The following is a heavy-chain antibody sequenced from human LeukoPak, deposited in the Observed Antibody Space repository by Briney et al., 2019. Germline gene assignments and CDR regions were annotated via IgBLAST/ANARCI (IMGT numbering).Heavy chain of an antibody. Sequence: GTLRLSCAASGFTFNTYGMSWVRQAPGKGLEWVSGISGSGGATYYADSVKGRLTISRDDPHNTLYLQMNSLRAEDTAVYYCAKDRDGYAIFDYWGQGTLVTVSS. V-gene: IGHV3-23*01. CDR1: GFTFNTYG. D-gene: IGHD5-24*01. CDR2: ISGSGGAT. CDR3: AKDRDGYAIFDY. J-gene: IGHJ4*02.